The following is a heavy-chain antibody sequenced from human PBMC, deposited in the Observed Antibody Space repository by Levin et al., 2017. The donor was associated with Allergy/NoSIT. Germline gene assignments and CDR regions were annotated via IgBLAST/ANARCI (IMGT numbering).Heavy chain of an antibody. CDR3: ARVYPSVTTYYFDY. Sequence: GESLKISCAASGFTFSSYWMHWVRQAPGKGLVWVSRIKSDGSSTNYADSVKGRFTISRDNAKNTLYLQMNSLRAEDTAVYFCARVYPSVTTYYFDYWGQGTLVTVSS. V-gene: IGHV3-74*01. CDR1: GFTFSSYW. CDR2: IKSDGSST. D-gene: IGHD4-11*01. J-gene: IGHJ4*02.